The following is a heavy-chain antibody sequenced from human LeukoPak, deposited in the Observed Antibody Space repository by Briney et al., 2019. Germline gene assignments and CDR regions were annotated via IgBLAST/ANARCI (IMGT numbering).Heavy chain of an antibody. CDR3: ARAVDSSGYYPIDY. Sequence: ASVKVSCKTSGYTFSSYGLTWMRQAPGQGPEWLGWSSPYNGNTNYAQKFQGRVTMTTDTSTNTAYMELRSLRSDDTAVYYCARAVDSSGYYPIDYWGQGTLVTVSS. D-gene: IGHD3-22*01. CDR1: GYTFSSYG. V-gene: IGHV1-18*01. CDR2: SSPYNGNT. J-gene: IGHJ4*02.